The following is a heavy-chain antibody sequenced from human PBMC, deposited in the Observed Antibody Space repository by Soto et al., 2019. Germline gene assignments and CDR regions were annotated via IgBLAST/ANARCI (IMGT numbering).Heavy chain of an antibody. CDR2: IKSKTDGGTT. V-gene: IGHV3-15*07. CDR1: GFTFSNAW. CDR3: FPNLPAVDAPAY. J-gene: IGHJ4*02. D-gene: IGHD6-19*01. Sequence: EAQLVESGGGLVEPGGSLRLSCSASGFTFSNAWVNWVRQAPGKGLEWVGRIKSKTDGGTTDYAAPVKGRFTISRDDSKNTMYLQMNSLKIEDTAVYYCFPNLPAVDAPAYWGQGTLVTVSS.